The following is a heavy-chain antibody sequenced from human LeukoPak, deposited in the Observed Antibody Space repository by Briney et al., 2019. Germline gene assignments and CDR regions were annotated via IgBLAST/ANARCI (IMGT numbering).Heavy chain of an antibody. CDR1: GFTFSSYA. V-gene: IGHV3-30*04. CDR3: ARGVAEQWLVQRWFDA. CDR2: ISYDGSNK. D-gene: IGHD6-19*01. Sequence: GGSLRLSCAATGFTFSSYAMHWVRQAPGKGLEWVGVISYDGSNKYYADSVKGRFTLSRDNSKNTLYLQMNSLRAEDTAVYYCARGVAEQWLVQRWFDAWGQGALVTVSS. J-gene: IGHJ5*02.